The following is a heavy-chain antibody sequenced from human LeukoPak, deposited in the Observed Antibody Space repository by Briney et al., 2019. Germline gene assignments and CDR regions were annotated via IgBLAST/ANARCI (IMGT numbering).Heavy chain of an antibody. V-gene: IGHV1-18*01. D-gene: IGHD2-2*01. CDR2: ISAYNGNT. Sequence: ASVKVSCKASGYTFTSYGISWVRQAPGQGLEWMGWISAYNGNTNYAQKLQGRVTMTTDTSTSTAYMELRSLRSDDTAVYYCARRDGVVPAAMSWFDPWGQGTLVTVSS. CDR1: GYTFTSYG. CDR3: ARRDGVVPAAMSWFDP. J-gene: IGHJ5*02.